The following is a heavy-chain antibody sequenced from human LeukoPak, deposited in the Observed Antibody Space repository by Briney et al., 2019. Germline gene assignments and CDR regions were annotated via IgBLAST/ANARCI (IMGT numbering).Heavy chain of an antibody. CDR2: INPNSGGT. CDR3: ARAGRGCSSTSCYKVDWFDP. CDR1: GYTFTGYY. V-gene: IGHV1-2*02. J-gene: IGHJ5*02. Sequence: GASVKVSCKASGYTFTGYYMHWVRQAPGHGLEWMGWINPNSGGTNYAQKFQGRVTTTRDTSISTAYMELSRLRADDTAVYYCARAGRGCSSTSCYKVDWFDPWGEGTLVTVSS. D-gene: IGHD2-2*02.